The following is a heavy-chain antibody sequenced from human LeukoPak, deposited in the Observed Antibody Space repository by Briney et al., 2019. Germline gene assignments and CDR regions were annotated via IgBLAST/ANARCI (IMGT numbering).Heavy chain of an antibody. CDR3: ARGARRYGVDV. V-gene: IGHV4-59*01. Sequence: SETLSLTCTVSGGSISSYYWSWIRQPPGKGLEWIGYIYYSGSTNYNPSLKSRVTISVDTSKNQFSLKLSSVTAADTAVYYCARGARRYGVDVWGQGTTVTVSS. J-gene: IGHJ6*02. CDR2: IYYSGST. CDR1: GGSISSYY.